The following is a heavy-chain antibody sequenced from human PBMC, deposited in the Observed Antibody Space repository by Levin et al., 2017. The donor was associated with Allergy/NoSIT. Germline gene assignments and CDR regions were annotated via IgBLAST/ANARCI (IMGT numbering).Heavy chain of an antibody. CDR1: GFTFSDYY. J-gene: IGHJ4*02. CDR2: ISDTGTTI. D-gene: IGHD1-26*01. CDR3: ARRGSYSDY. V-gene: IGHV3-11*01. Sequence: GGSLRLSCAASGFTFSDYYMTWIRQAPGTGLEWVSYISDTGTTIYYAASVKGRFTISRDNAKNSLYLQMNSLRVEDTAMYYCARRGSYSDYWGQGTLVTVSS.